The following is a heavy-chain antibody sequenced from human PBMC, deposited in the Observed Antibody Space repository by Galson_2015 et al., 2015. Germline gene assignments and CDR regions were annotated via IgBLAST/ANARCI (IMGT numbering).Heavy chain of an antibody. CDR1: GFTFSNAW. J-gene: IGHJ6*02. D-gene: IGHD2/OR15-2a*01. Sequence: SLRLSCAASGFTFSNAWMSWVRQAPGKGLEWVGRIKSKTDGGTTDHAAPVKGRFTISRDDSKNTLYLQMNSLKTEDTAVYYCTTDFPHYYYYGMDVWGQGTTVTVSS. CDR3: TTDFPHYYYYGMDV. V-gene: IGHV3-15*01. CDR2: IKSKTDGGTT.